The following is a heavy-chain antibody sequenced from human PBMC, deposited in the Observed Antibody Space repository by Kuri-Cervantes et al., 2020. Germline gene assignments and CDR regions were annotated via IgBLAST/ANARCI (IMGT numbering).Heavy chain of an antibody. V-gene: IGHV3-23*01. J-gene: IGHJ6*03. CDR1: GGSFSGYF. Sequence: GGSLRLSCAVYGGSFSGYFWSWIRQSPGKGLEWVSAISGSGGSTYYADSVKGRFTISRDNSKNTLYLQMNSLRAEDTAVYYCAKGGGGAPQHQYYYYYYMDVWGKGTTVTVSS. CDR2: ISGSGGST. CDR3: AKGGGGAPQHQYYYYYYMDV. D-gene: IGHD3-16*01.